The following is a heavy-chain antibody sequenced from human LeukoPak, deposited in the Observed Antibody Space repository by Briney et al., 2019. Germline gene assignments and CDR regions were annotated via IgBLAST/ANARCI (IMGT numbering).Heavy chain of an antibody. CDR2: IYYSGST. D-gene: IGHD1-26*01. V-gene: IGHV4-39*02. CDR1: GGSISSSTYY. J-gene: IGHJ4*02. Sequence: SETLSLTCTVSGGSISSSTYYWGWIRQPPGKGLEWIGSIYYSGSTYYNSSLESRVTVSVDTSKNQFSLTLSSVTAADTAVYYCARERSIVGTTRGNYFDHWGQGTLVTVSS. CDR3: ARERSIVGTTRGNYFDH.